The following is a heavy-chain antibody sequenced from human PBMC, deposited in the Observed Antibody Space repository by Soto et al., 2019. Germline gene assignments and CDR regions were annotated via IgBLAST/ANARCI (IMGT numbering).Heavy chain of an antibody. D-gene: IGHD3-10*01. J-gene: IGHJ3*02. Sequence: ASVKVSCKASGYTFTSYDINWVRQATGQGLEWMVWMNPNSGNTGYAQKFQGRVTMTRNTSIGTAYMELSSLRSEDTAVYYCARLSYYYGSGSPSFFDIWGQGTMVTVSS. CDR2: MNPNSGNT. CDR1: GYTFTSYD. V-gene: IGHV1-8*01. CDR3: ARLSYYYGSGSPSFFDI.